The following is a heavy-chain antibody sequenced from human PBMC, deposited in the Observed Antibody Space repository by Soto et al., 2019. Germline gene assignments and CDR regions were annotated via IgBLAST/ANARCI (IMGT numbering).Heavy chain of an antibody. CDR2: INPSGGGT. Sequence: GASVKVSCKASGYTFTSYYMHWVRQAPGQGLEWMGIINPSGGGTSYAQKFQGRVTMTRDASTSTVYMELSSLRAEDTAMYYCARRAVAGNFDYWGQGTLVTVSS. V-gene: IGHV1-46*01. CDR1: GYTFTSYY. CDR3: ARRAVAGNFDY. J-gene: IGHJ4*02. D-gene: IGHD6-19*01.